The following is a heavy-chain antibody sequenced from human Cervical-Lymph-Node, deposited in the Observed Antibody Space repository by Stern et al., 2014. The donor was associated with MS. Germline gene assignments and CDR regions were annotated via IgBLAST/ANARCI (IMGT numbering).Heavy chain of an antibody. Sequence: QVQLQQWGAELLKPSETLSLTCVASGASFPDYFWRWIRQSPGKWLEWIGELSHDGSTNSTPALKSRVNLSIDTSKNQFSLNLTSVTAADTAVYYCARERFLEWMSGNYYYGMDVWGQGTTVTVSS. V-gene: IGHV4-34*01. J-gene: IGHJ6*02. CDR3: ARERFLEWMSGNYYYGMDV. D-gene: IGHD3-3*01. CDR2: LSHDGST. CDR1: GASFPDYF.